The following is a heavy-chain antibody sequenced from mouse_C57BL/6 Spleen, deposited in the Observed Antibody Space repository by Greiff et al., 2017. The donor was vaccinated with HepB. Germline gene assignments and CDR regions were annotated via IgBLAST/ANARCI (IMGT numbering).Heavy chain of an antibody. CDR1: GFTFSSYA. V-gene: IGHV5-4*01. CDR2: ISDGGSYT. CDR3: ARDKDYYGSGAY. Sequence: EVKLMESGGGLVKPGGSLKLSCAASGFTFSSYAMSWVRQTPEKRLEWVATISDGGSYTYYPDNVKGRFTISRDNAKNNLYLQMSHLKSEDTAMYYCARDKDYYGSGAYWGQGTLVTVSA. J-gene: IGHJ3*01. D-gene: IGHD1-1*01.